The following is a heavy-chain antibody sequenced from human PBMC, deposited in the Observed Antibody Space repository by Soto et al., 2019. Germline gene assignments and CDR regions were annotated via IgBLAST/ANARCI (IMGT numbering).Heavy chain of an antibody. CDR3: VGGYELPYYFDY. D-gene: IGHD5-12*01. CDR2: IYYSGST. CDR1: GGSISSYY. J-gene: IGHJ4*02. Sequence: SETLSLTCTVSGGSISSYYWSWIRQPPGKGLEWIGYIYYSGSTNYNPSLKSRVTISVDTSKNQFSLKLSSVTAADTAVYYCVGGYELPYYFDYWGQGTLVTVSS. V-gene: IGHV4-59*01.